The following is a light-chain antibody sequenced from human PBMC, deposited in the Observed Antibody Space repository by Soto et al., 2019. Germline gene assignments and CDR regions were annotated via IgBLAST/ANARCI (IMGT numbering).Light chain of an antibody. Sequence: QSALTQPASVSGSPGQSITISCTGTSSDVGSYNLVSWYQQHPGKAPKLMIYEVSKRPSGVSNRFSGSKSGNTASLTVSGLQAEHEADYYCCSYAGSSTLYVFGTGTKLTVL. CDR2: EVS. V-gene: IGLV2-23*02. CDR3: CSYAGSSTLYV. J-gene: IGLJ1*01. CDR1: SSDVGSYNL.